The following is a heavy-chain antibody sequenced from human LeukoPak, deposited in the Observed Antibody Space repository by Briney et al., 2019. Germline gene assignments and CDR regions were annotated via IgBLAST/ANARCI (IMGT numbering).Heavy chain of an antibody. D-gene: IGHD1-26*01. CDR2: IYSGGGT. V-gene: IGHV3-66*01. Sequence: GGSLRLSCAASGFTFSNYDMSWVRQAPGKGLEWVSVIYSGGGTYSADSVKGRFTISRDNSKNTLYLQMNSLRAEDTAVYYCARDSGGSYYTDYWGQGTLVTVSS. CDR3: ARDSGGSYYTDY. CDR1: GFTFSNYD. J-gene: IGHJ4*02.